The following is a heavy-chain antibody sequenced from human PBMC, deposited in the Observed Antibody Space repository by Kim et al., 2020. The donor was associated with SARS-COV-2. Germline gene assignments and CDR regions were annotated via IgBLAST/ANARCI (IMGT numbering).Heavy chain of an antibody. Sequence: HHNPSLHHQVTLTVDKSKNTFSLELSSVTAADTAVYYCARGGGLQFDYWGPGTLVTVSS. V-gene: IGHV4-39*01. J-gene: IGHJ4*02. D-gene: IGHD5-12*01. CDR3: ARGGGLQFDY.